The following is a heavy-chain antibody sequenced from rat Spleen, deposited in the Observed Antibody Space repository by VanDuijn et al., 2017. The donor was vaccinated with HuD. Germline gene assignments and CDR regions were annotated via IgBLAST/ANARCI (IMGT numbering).Heavy chain of an antibody. V-gene: IGHV2S61*01. CDR2: IWGNGNA. J-gene: IGHJ2*01. CDR1: GFSISSYG. Sequence: QVQLKESGPGLVQPSQTLSLSCTVSGFSISSYGVIWVRQPPGKGLEWMGVIWGNGNANYNSVLKSRLSISRDTSKSQVFLKMNNLQTEDTAMYFCARSDYASPYYFDYWGQGVMVTVSS. CDR3: ARSDYASPYYFDY. D-gene: IGHD1-12*01.